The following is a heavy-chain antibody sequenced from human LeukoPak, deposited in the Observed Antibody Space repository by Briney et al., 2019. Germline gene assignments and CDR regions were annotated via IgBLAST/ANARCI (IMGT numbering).Heavy chain of an antibody. V-gene: IGHV1-2*02. CDR1: GYTFTGYY. J-gene: IGHJ6*03. Sequence: ASVKVPCKASGYTFTGYYMHWVRQAPGQGLEWMGWINPNSGGTNYAQKFQGRVTMTRDTSISTAYMELSRLRSDDTAVYYCARAGVVTDNMELVYYYYYYMDVWGKGTTVTVSS. CDR2: INPNSGGT. CDR3: ARAGVVTDNMELVYYYYYYMDV. D-gene: IGHD2-21*02.